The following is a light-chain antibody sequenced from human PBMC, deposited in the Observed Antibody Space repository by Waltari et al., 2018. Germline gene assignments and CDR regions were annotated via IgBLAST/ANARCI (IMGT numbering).Light chain of an antibody. CDR3: SSFAGRWV. V-gene: IGLV2-8*01. CDR2: EVT. CDR1: GNYNF. Sequence: GNYNFVSWYQQHPGKAPKVIIYEVTKRSSGVPDRFSGSKSGNTASLTVSGLQAEDEADYYCSSFAGRWVFGGGTKLTVL. J-gene: IGLJ3*02.